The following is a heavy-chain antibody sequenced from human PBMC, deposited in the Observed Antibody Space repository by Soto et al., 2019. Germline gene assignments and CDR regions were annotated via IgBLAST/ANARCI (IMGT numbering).Heavy chain of an antibody. Sequence: PSETPSLTCAVSGGSISSGGYSWSWIRQPPGKGLEWIGYIYHSGSTYYNPSLKSRVTISVDRSENQFSLKLSSVTAADTAVYYCASFLGYCSGGSCSNWFDPWGQGTLVTVSS. CDR3: ASFLGYCSGGSCSNWFDP. J-gene: IGHJ5*02. D-gene: IGHD2-15*01. CDR2: IYHSGST. CDR1: GGSISSGGYS. V-gene: IGHV4-30-2*01.